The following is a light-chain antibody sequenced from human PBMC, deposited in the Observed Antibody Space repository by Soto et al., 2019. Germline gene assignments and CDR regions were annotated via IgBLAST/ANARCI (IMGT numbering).Light chain of an antibody. CDR3: DSYTSGSSYV. J-gene: IGLJ1*01. V-gene: IGLV2-14*01. Sequence: QSVLTQPASVSGSPGQWITISCTGTSSHVGGYNYVSWYQQHPGKAPRLMIYDVSYRPSGVSDRFSGSKSGNTASLTISGLQSEDEADYYCDSYTSGSSYVFGTGTKVTVL. CDR2: DVS. CDR1: SSHVGGYNY.